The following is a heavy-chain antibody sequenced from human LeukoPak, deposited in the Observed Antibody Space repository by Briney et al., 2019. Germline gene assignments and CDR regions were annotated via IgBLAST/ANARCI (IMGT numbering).Heavy chain of an antibody. CDR2: ISGSGGST. V-gene: IGHV3-23*01. Sequence: GGSLRLSCAASGFTFSSYAMSWVRQAPGKGLEWVSAISGSGGSTYYADSVKGRFTISRYNSNNTLYLQMNSLRAEDTAVYSCAARYCSSTSCPRWGQGTLVTVSS. D-gene: IGHD2-2*01. CDR1: GFTFSSYA. CDR3: AARYCSSTSCPR. J-gene: IGHJ4*02.